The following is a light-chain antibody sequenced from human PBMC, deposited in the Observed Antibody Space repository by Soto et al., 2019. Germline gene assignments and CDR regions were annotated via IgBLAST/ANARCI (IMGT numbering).Light chain of an antibody. Sequence: QSALTQPRSVSGSPGQSVTVSCTGTSSDVGGYNYVSWYQHHPGIAPKLMIYDVNKRPSAVPDRFSGSKFGNTASLTISGLEAEDEADYYCSSYAGSSTSVFGTGTKVTVL. CDR1: SSDVGGYNY. CDR3: SSYAGSSTSV. V-gene: IGLV2-11*01. J-gene: IGLJ1*01. CDR2: DVN.